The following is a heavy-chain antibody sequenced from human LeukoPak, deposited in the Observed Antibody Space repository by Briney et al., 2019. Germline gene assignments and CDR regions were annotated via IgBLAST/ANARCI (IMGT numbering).Heavy chain of an antibody. CDR3: ARTRPSSDIVVVPAAKGWFDP. Sequence: SENLSLTCAVYGGSFSDYFWGWIRQPPGKGLEWIGEINHSGRTYYNPSLKSRVTISVDTSKNQFSLNLSSVTAADTAVYYCARTRPSSDIVVVPAAKGWFDPWGQGTLVTISS. V-gene: IGHV4-34*01. J-gene: IGHJ5*02. CDR2: INHSGRT. CDR1: GGSFSDYF. D-gene: IGHD2-2*01.